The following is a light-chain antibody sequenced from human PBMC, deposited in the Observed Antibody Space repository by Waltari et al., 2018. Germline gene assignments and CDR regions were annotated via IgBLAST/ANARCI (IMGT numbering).Light chain of an antibody. Sequence: QSALTQPASVSGSPGQSITISCTGTSSDVGGHTHVPWYQQHPGQAPKLLIYDVTKWPSGVSDRFSGSKSGNTASLTISGLQAEDEADYYCNSFTSSTTWVFGGGTRVTVL. CDR1: SSDVGGHTH. J-gene: IGLJ3*02. CDR2: DVT. V-gene: IGLV2-14*03. CDR3: NSFTSSTTWV.